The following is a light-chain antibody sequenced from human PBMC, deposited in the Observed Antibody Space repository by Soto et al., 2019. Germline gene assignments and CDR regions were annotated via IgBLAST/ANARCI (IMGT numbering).Light chain of an antibody. CDR1: RSFASSY. V-gene: IGKV3-20*01. CDR3: QHYGPSTPYT. Sequence: ELVLTQSPGTLSLSPGERATISCRASRSFASSYLAWYQRKPGQSPRLLIYAASKRATGIPDRFTGSGSGTDFTLTISSVXPEDCAVYYCQHYGPSTPYTFGQGTKVDIK. J-gene: IGKJ2*01. CDR2: AAS.